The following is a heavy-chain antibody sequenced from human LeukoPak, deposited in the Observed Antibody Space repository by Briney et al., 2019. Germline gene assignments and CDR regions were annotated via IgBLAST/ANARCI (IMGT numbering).Heavy chain of an antibody. V-gene: IGHV3-30-3*01. D-gene: IGHD3-10*01. CDR2: ISYDGSNK. CDR1: GFTFSSYA. Sequence: PGGSLRLSCAAFGFTFSSYAMHWVRQAPGKGLEWVAVISYDGSNKYYADSVKGRFTISRDNSKNTLYLQMNSLRAEDTAVYYCAKDGPRSITMVRAYDYWGQGTLVTVSS. CDR3: AKDGPRSITMVRAYDY. J-gene: IGHJ4*02.